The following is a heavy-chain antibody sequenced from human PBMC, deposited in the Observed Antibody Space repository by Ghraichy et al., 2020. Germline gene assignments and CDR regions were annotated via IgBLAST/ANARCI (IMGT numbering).Heavy chain of an antibody. CDR1: GFTFSSYW. V-gene: IGHV3-7*03. D-gene: IGHD1-1*01. J-gene: IGHJ6*03. Sequence: LSLTCAASGFTFSSYWMSWVRQAPGKGLEWVANIKQDGSEKYYVDSVKGRFTISRDNAKNSLYLQMNSLRAEDTAVYYCARGVQYRYYYYMDVWGKGTTVTVSS. CDR3: ARGVQYRYYYYMDV. CDR2: IKQDGSEK.